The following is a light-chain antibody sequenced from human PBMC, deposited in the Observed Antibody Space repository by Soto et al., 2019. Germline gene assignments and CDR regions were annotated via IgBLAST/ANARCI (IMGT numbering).Light chain of an antibody. CDR3: QQYVSLCT. CDR2: GVS. Sequence: EIVLTQSPGTLSLSPGERATLSCRASQSITNRYLAWYQQKPGQAPRLLIYGVSSRATGIPDRFSGSGSGTDFTLTISRLEPEDFAVYYCQQYVSLCTFGQGTKLEIK. CDR1: QSITNRY. V-gene: IGKV3-20*01. J-gene: IGKJ2*02.